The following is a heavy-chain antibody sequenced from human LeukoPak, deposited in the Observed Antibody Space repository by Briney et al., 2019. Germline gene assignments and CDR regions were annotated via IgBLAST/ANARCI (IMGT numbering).Heavy chain of an antibody. CDR1: GFTFNSYW. Sequence: GGSLRLSCAASGFTFNSYWMSWVRQAPAKGLEWVANIKQDGSEKYYVDSVKGRFTISRDNAKNALYLKMNSLRAEDTAVYYCARVISGYYPIDYWGQGTLVTVSS. J-gene: IGHJ4*02. CDR3: ARVISGYYPIDY. V-gene: IGHV3-7*01. D-gene: IGHD3-22*01. CDR2: IKQDGSEK.